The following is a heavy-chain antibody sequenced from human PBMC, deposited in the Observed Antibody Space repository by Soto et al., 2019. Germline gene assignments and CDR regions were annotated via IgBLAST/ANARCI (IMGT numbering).Heavy chain of an antibody. CDR3: TTNFNTGQEIDS. CDR2: IKSISDGGTT. D-gene: IGHD3-3*01. CDR1: GFTFTNAW. Sequence: EVQLVESGGGLVKPGGSLRLSCAASGFTFTNAWMNWVRQAPGKGLEWVGRIKSISDGGTTEYAAPVKGRFTISRDDSKNTLYLQMNSLKTEDTAMYYCTTNFNTGQEIDSWGQGTLVTVSS. V-gene: IGHV3-15*07. J-gene: IGHJ4*02.